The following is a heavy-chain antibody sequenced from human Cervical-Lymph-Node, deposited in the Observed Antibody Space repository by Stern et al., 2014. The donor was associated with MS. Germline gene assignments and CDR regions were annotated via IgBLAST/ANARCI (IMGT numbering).Heavy chain of an antibody. J-gene: IGHJ4*02. Sequence: EVQLVESGGGLVQPGGSLRLSCGASGFTFRDNWMHWVRQAPGKGLVWVSRINPDGTSIPFADSVKGRFTISRDNAKNTLHLHMNRLGAEDSAVYFCASTRFSYGMSLDYWGQGTLVTVSS. CDR1: GFTFRDNW. CDR3: ASTRFSYGMSLDY. D-gene: IGHD5-18*01. CDR2: INPDGTSI. V-gene: IGHV3-74*02.